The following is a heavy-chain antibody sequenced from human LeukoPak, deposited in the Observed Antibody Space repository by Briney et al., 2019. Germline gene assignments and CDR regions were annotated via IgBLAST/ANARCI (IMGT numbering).Heavy chain of an antibody. Sequence: PGGSLRLSCAASGFSFTTYAVSWVRQAPGKGLQWVSGITGSGGSTYYADSVKGRFTISRDNSRNTLYLQMSSLRAEDTAVYYCAKGPNFWLTLVAYHIWGQGTKVTVSP. CDR3: AKGPNFWLTLVAYHI. V-gene: IGHV3-23*01. D-gene: IGHD3-3*01. CDR2: ITGSGGST. J-gene: IGHJ3*02. CDR1: GFSFTTYA.